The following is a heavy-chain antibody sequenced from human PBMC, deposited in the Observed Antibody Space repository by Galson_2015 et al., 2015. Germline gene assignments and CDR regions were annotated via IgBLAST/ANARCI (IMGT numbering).Heavy chain of an antibody. CDR2: MNPNSGNT. D-gene: IGHD2-2*02. Sequence: SVKVSCKASGYTFTSYGISWVRQATGQGLEWMGWMNPNSGNTGYEQKFQGRVTMTRNTSISTAYMELSSLRSEDTAVYYCARGHYCSSTSCYNYYYYGMDVWGQGTTVTVSS. CDR1: GYTFTSYG. CDR3: ARGHYCSSTSCYNYYYYGMDV. J-gene: IGHJ6*02. V-gene: IGHV1-8*02.